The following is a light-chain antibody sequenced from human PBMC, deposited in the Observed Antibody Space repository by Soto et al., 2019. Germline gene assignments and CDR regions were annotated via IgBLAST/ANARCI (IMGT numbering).Light chain of an antibody. CDR2: AAS. CDR1: QSISSY. V-gene: IGKV1-39*01. J-gene: IGKJ2*01. Sequence: DIQMTQSPSSLSASVGDRVTITCRASQSISSYLNWYQQKPGKAPNLLIYAASNLQSGVPSRFSGSGSGTDFTLTISSLQPEDFATYYGQQSYIARPLYTFGQGTKLEIK. CDR3: QQSYIARPLYT.